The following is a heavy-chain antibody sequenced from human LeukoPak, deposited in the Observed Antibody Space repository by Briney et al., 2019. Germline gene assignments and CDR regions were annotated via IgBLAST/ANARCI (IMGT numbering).Heavy chain of an antibody. J-gene: IGHJ4*02. V-gene: IGHV3-21*01. CDR1: GFTFSSYE. D-gene: IGHD3-16*01. Sequence: SXAASGFTFSSYEMNWVRQAPGKGLEWVSSISSSSSYIYYADSVKGRFTISRDNAKKSLYLQMNRRRAEDTAVYYCARGGVPDYWGQGTLVTVSS. CDR2: ISSSSSYI. CDR3: ARGGVPDY.